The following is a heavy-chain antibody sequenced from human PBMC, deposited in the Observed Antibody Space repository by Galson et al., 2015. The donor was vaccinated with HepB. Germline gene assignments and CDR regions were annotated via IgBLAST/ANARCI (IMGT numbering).Heavy chain of an antibody. D-gene: IGHD1-1*01. V-gene: IGHV5-51*01. CDR1: GDAFSSHW. Sequence: QSGAEVKKPGESLKISCKGSGDAFSSHWIAWVRQMPGKGLVWMGVIYPGDSDTRYSPSFQGQVTISVDNSSNKVNLHWSSLKASDTAIYYCARRFNYPNAFDLWEQGTMVIVSS. J-gene: IGHJ3*01. CDR2: IYPGDSDT. CDR3: ARRFNYPNAFDL.